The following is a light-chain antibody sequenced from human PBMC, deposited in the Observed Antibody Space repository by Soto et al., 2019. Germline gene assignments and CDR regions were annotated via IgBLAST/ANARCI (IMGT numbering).Light chain of an antibody. CDR3: MLVHSGDPV. V-gene: IGLV7-46*01. CDR1: TGAVTSGHF. J-gene: IGLJ3*02. Sequence: QAVVTQEPSLTVSPGGTVTLTCGSSTGAVTSGHFPYWFQQKPGQAPRTLIYDTSNKHSWTPARFSGYLLGGKAALTLSGAQPEDEADYYCMLVHSGDPVFGGGTKLTVL. CDR2: DTS.